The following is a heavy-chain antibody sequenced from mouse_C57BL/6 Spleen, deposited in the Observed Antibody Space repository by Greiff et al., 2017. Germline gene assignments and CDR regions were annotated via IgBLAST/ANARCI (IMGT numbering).Heavy chain of an antibody. CDR1: GYTFTSYW. V-gene: IGHV1-69*01. J-gene: IGHJ3*01. CDR3: AVGWFAY. CDR2: IDPSDSYT. Sequence: QVQLKQPGAELVMPGASVKLSCKASGYTFTSYWMHWVKQRPGQGLEWIGEIDPSDSYTNYNQKFKGKSTLTVDKSSSTAYMQLSSLTSEDSAVYYCAVGWFAYWGQGTLVTVSA.